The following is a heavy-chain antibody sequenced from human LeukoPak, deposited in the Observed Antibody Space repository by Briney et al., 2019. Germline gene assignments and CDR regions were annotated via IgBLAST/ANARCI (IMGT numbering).Heavy chain of an antibody. CDR1: GFTFSSYW. CDR3: ARGSAYSGYQDY. J-gene: IGHJ4*02. CDR2: INSDGSST. V-gene: IGHV3-74*01. Sequence: PGGSLRLSCAASGFTFSSYWMHWVRQAPGKGLVWVSRINSDGSSTSYADSVKGRFTISRDNAKNTLYLQMNSLRDEDTAVYYCARGSAYSGYQDYWGQGTLVTVSS. D-gene: IGHD5-12*01.